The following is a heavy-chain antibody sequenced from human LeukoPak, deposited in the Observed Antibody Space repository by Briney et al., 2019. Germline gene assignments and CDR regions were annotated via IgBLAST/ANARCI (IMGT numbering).Heavy chain of an antibody. CDR1: GFTFSSYW. Sequence: GSLRLSCAASGFTFSSYWMSWVRQAPGKGLEWIGEINHSGSTNYNPSLKSRVTISVDTSKNQFSLKLSSVTAADTAVYYCARARYRYGDYSGGWGQGTLVTVSS. J-gene: IGHJ4*02. D-gene: IGHD4-17*01. CDR3: ARARYRYGDYSGG. CDR2: INHSGST. V-gene: IGHV4-34*01.